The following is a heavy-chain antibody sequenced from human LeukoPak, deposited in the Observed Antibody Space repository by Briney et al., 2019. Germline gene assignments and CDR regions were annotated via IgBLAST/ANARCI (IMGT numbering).Heavy chain of an antibody. CDR1: GFTYSSYE. Sequence: GGSLRLSCAASGFTYSSYEMNWLRQAPGQGLEWVSYICSSCSTIYQADSVKARFTIPKDNANNSLYLQRTGLRAEDTAVYDCARDFVGGSGGSRYRGWFDPWGQGTLVTVSS. CDR3: ARDFVGGSGGSRYRGWFDP. CDR2: ICSSCSTI. V-gene: IGHV3-48*03. J-gene: IGHJ5*02. D-gene: IGHD2-15*01.